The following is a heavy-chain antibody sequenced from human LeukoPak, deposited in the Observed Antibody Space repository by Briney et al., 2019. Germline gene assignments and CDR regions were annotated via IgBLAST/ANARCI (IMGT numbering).Heavy chain of an antibody. V-gene: IGHV4-38-2*01. D-gene: IGHD6-19*01. CDR1: GYSISSGYY. CDR2: IYHCGSA. CDR3: ARQRIAVNYFDY. J-gene: IGHJ4*02. Sequence: SETLSLTCGVSGYSISSGYYWGWIRQPPGKGLEWIGSIYHCGSAYYNPSLKSRVTISVDTSKNQFSLKLSSVTAADTAVYYCARQRIAVNYFDYWGQGTLVTVSS.